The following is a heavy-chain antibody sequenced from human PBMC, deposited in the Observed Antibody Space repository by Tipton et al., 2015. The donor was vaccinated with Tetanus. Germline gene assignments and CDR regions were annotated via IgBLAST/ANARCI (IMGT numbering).Heavy chain of an antibody. J-gene: IGHJ6*02. CDR1: GYTLTGFY. CDR2: INPSGGYT. D-gene: IGHD2-2*01. V-gene: IGHV1-46*01. CDR3: ASGSSIRHGLDV. Sequence: QLVQSGAEVKKPGASVKVSCQAFGYTLTGFYMHWLRQAPGQGLEWMGMINPSGGYTRSAETFQGRVKMTRDTSTSTVYMEVSSLRPGDTAVYYCASGSSIRHGLDVWGHGTTVTVSS.